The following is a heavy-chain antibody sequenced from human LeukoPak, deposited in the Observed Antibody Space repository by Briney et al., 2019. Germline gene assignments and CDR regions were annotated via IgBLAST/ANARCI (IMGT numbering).Heavy chain of an antibody. CDR1: GGSISRYY. CDR2: IYTSGST. CDR3: ARVSPIVVVPAAPNWFDP. V-gene: IGHV4-4*07. D-gene: IGHD2-2*01. Sequence: SETLSLTCTVSGGSISRYYWSWIRQPAGKGLEWIGRIYTSGSTNYNPSLKSRVTISVDTSKNQFSLKLSSVTAADTAVYYCARVSPIVVVPAAPNWFDPWGQGTLVTVSS. J-gene: IGHJ5*02.